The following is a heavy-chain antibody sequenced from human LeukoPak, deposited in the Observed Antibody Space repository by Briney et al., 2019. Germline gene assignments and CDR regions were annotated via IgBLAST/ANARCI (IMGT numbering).Heavy chain of an antibody. CDR2: IWYDGSNK. Sequence: PGGSLRLSCAASGFTFSTYGMHWVRQAPGKGLEWVALIWYDGSNKYYADSVKGRFTISRDNSKNTLYLQMNSLRAEDTAVYYCARDQGCSSTNCYSLFFQYWGQGTLVTVSS. D-gene: IGHD2-2*01. CDR1: GFTFSTYG. J-gene: IGHJ4*02. V-gene: IGHV3-33*01. CDR3: ARDQGCSSTNCYSLFFQY.